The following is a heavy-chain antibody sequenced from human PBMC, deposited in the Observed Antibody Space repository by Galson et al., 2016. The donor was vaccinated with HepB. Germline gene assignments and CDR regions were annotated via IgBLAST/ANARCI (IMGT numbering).Heavy chain of an antibody. V-gene: IGHV4-39*01. CDR2: IFLNGHA. J-gene: IGHJ5*01. D-gene: IGHD2-21*02. Sequence: SETLSLTCTVSGASINSSGYYWGWVRQPPGKALEWVGSIFLNGHAGYNPSLKSRLAMSMDTSKNQFYLTLTSVTAADTAIYFCASVRRFSDFADSWGQGTQVTVS. CDR3: ASVRRFSDFADS. CDR1: GASINSSGYY.